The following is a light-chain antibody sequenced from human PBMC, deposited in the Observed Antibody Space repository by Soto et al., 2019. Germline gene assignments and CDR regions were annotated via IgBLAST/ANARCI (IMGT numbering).Light chain of an antibody. Sequence: EIVLTQSPATLSLSPGERATLSCRASKSVSSNLGWYQQKPGQAPRLLMCDVSNRSTGVPARFSGSGSGTDFTLTISSLEPEDFAVYYCQQRGDWPWTFGQGTKVEIK. CDR3: QQRGDWPWT. CDR1: KSVSSN. J-gene: IGKJ1*01. CDR2: DVS. V-gene: IGKV3-11*01.